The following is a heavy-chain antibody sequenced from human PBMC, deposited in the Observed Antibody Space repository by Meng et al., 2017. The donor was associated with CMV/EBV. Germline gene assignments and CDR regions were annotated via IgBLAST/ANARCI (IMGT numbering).Heavy chain of an antibody. J-gene: IGHJ4*02. CDR3: AWGGVVPAANYFDY. CDR2: IIPIFGTA. Sequence: SVKVSCKASGGTFSSYAISWVRQAPGQGLGWMGGIIPIFGTANYAQKFQGRVTITTDESTSTAYMELSSLRSEDTAVYYCAWGGVVPAANYFDYWGQGTLVTVSS. CDR1: GGTFSSYA. V-gene: IGHV1-69*05. D-gene: IGHD2-2*01.